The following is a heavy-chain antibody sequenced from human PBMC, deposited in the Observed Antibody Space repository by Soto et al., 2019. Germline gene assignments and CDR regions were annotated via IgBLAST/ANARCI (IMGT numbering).Heavy chain of an antibody. D-gene: IGHD4-17*01. V-gene: IGHV2-26*01. Sequence: QVTLKESGPVLVKPTETLTLTCTVSGFSLTTGRMGVSWIRQSPGKALAWLSHIFSDNERSYSTSMQGRLTISKDSSGSRVVLSMTNMDPVDSGTYYCVLVNADSYQFCYGRDVWGPVTTVTVSS. CDR3: VLVNADSYQFCYGRDV. CDR2: IFSDNER. J-gene: IGHJ6*02. CDR1: GFSLTTGRMG.